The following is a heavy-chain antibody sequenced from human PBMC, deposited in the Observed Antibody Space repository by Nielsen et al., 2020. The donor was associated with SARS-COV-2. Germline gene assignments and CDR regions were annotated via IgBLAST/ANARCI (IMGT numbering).Heavy chain of an antibody. CDR2: IYHSGST. V-gene: IGHV4-4*02. CDR3: ARAYGSGSYYYYYGMDV. Sequence: SETLSLTCAVSGGSISSSNWWSWVRQPPGKGLEWIGEIYHSGSTNYNPSLKSRVTISVDKSKNQFSLKLSSVTAADTAVYYCARAYGSGSYYYYYGMDVWGQGTTVTVSS. CDR1: GGSISSSNW. D-gene: IGHD3-10*01. J-gene: IGHJ6*02.